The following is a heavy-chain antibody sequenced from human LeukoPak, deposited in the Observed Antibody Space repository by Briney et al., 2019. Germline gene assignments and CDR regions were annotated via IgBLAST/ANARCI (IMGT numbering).Heavy chain of an antibody. CDR2: MSSNGGTT. CDR3: ARVGYSSSWDRYYFDY. Sequence: GGSLRLSCAASGFTFSSYAMHWVRQPPGKGLEYVSAMSSNGGTTDYANSVKGRFTISRDNYKNTLYLQMNSLRAEDTAVYYCARVGYSSSWDRYYFDYWGQGTLVTVSS. CDR1: GFTFSSYA. D-gene: IGHD6-13*01. V-gene: IGHV3-64*01. J-gene: IGHJ4*02.